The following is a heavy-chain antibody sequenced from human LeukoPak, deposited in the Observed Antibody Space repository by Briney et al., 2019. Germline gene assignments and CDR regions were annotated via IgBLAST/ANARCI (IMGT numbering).Heavy chain of an antibody. V-gene: IGHV3-23*01. J-gene: IGHJ5*02. CDR3: ARGLVPNP. CDR2: ISGSGGST. Sequence: GGSLRLSCAVSGFTFSTYSMNWVRQAPGKGLEWVSAISGSGGSTYYADSVKGRFTISRDNSKNTLYLQMNSLRAEDTAVYYCARGLVPNPWGQGTLVTVAS. CDR1: GFTFSTYS. D-gene: IGHD5/OR15-5a*01.